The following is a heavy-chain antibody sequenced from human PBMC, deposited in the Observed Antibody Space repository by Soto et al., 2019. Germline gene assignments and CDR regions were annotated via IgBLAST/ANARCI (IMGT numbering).Heavy chain of an antibody. D-gene: IGHD5-18*01. V-gene: IGHV3-48*03. J-gene: IGHJ6*02. CDR3: ARSGYRYGSNYYYYGMDV. Sequence: GGSLRLSCAAAGLTFSSYEMHWVRRAPGKGLEWVSYISSSASTIHYADSVKGRFTISRDNAKNSLYLQMNSLRAEDTAVYYCARSGYRYGSNYYYYGMDVWGQGTTVTVSS. CDR1: GLTFSSYE. CDR2: ISSSASTI.